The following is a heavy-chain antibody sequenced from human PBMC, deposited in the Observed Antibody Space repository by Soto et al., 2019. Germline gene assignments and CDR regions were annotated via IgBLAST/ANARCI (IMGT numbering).Heavy chain of an antibody. V-gene: IGHV3-33*01. Sequence: QVQLVESGGGVVQPGRSLRLSCAASGFTFSSYGMHWVRQAPGKGLEWVAVIWYDGSNKYYADSVKGRFTISRDNSKNTLYLQMNSLRAEDTAVYYCATGINDYGVQGYFDLWGRGTLVTVSS. CDR1: GFTFSSYG. D-gene: IGHD4-17*01. CDR2: IWYDGSNK. CDR3: ATGINDYGVQGYFDL. J-gene: IGHJ2*01.